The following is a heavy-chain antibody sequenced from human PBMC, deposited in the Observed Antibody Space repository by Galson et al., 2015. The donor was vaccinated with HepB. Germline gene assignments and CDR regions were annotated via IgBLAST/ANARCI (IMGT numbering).Heavy chain of an antibody. CDR1: GFSFKSSG. D-gene: IGHD6-13*01. CDR2: IWYDGSKK. J-gene: IGHJ6*02. Sequence: SLRLSCAGSGFSFKSSGMHWVRQAPGKGLEWVAIIWYDGSKKYYADSLKGRFTISRDNSKNTLYLEMNGLRAEDTAVYYCARVVQQLAYGMDVWGQGTTVTVSS. CDR3: ARVVQQLAYGMDV. V-gene: IGHV3-33*01.